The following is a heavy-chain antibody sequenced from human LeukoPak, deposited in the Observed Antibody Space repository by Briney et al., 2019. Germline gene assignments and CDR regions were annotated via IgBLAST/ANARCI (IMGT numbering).Heavy chain of an antibody. D-gene: IGHD6-6*01. CDR3: ARESKAARHLTRGLIFNY. Sequence: SETLSLTCTVSGGSISSGSYYWSWIRQPAGKGLEWIGRIYTSGSTNYNPSLKSRVTMSVDTSKNQFSLKLSSVTAADTAVYYCARESKAARHLTRGLIFNYWGQGTLVTVSS. CDR1: GGSISSGSYY. J-gene: IGHJ4*02. CDR2: IYTSGST. V-gene: IGHV4-61*02.